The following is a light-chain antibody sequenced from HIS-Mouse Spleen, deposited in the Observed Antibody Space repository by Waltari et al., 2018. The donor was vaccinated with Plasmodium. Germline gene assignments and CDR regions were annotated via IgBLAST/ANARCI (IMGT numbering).Light chain of an antibody. Sequence: DIQMTQSPSTLSASVGDRVTITCRASQSISSRLAWYQQKPGKAPKHLIYKASSLESGVPSRFSGSGSGTEFTLTISSLQPDDFATYYCQQYNSYSWTFGQGTKVEIK. J-gene: IGKJ1*01. CDR1: QSISSR. CDR3: QQYNSYSWT. CDR2: KAS. V-gene: IGKV1-5*03.